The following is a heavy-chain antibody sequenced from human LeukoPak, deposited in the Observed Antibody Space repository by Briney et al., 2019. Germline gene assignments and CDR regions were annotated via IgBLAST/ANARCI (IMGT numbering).Heavy chain of an antibody. CDR1: GYSFTSNW. V-gene: IGHV5-51*01. CDR2: IYPGDSDT. Sequence: GESLKISCKGSGYSFTSNWIGWVRQMPGKGLEWMGIIYPGDSDTRYSPSFQGQVTMSADKSISTAYLKWSSLKASDTAMYYCARNPSGYHFDYWGQGTLVTVSS. CDR3: ARNPSGYHFDY. J-gene: IGHJ4*02. D-gene: IGHD6-13*01.